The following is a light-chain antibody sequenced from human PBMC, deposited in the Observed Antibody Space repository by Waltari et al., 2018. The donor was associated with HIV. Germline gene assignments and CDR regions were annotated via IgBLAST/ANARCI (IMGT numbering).Light chain of an antibody. V-gene: IGLV3-25*03. CDR2: KGR. J-gene: IGLJ2*01. CDR3: QSGHNSDSI. Sequence: SYELTQAPSVSVSPGQTAKITCPGDALSKHYVYWYQQKPGQAPLMMIFKGRERPSEIPARFSASSSGSTSILTISGVQAEDEADYYCQSGHNSDSIFGGGTKLTVL. CDR1: ALSKHY.